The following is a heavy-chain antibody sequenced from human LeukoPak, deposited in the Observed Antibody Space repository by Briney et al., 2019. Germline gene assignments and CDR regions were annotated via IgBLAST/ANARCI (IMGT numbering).Heavy chain of an antibody. CDR3: AKRGPTVKGNYFDY. CDR2: ISYDGSNK. CDR1: GFTFSSYG. D-gene: IGHD4-17*01. Sequence: GGSLRLSRAASGFTFSSYGMHWVRQAPGKGLEWVAVISYDGSNKYYADSVKGRFTISRDNSKNTLYLQMNSLRAEDTAVYYCAKRGPTVKGNYFDYWGQGTLVTVSS. V-gene: IGHV3-30*18. J-gene: IGHJ4*02.